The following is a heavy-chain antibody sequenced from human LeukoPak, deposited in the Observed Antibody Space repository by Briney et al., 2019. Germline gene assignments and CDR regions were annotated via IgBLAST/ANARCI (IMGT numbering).Heavy chain of an antibody. V-gene: IGHV1-2*02. CDR2: INAHSGGT. CDR3: ARCVSRNYYNFDY. D-gene: IGHD3-10*01. Sequence: ASVKVSCKASGYTFTGWYMHWVPQAPGQGLEWMGWINAHSGGTYYVQKFQGRLTMTRDTSIRTVYMGLSNLRSDDTAVYYCARCVSRNYYNFDYGGEGALVTVSA. CDR1: GYTFTGWY. J-gene: IGHJ4*02.